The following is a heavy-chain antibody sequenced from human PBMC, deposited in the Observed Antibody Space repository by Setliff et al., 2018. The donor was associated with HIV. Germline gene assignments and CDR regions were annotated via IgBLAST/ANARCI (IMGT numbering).Heavy chain of an antibody. CDR3: ARGSTAVNYYYYYIDV. Sequence: ASVKVSCKASGYTFTSYAMHWVRQAPGQRLEWMGWINAGNGNTKYSQKFKGRVTMTRDTSISTAYMEVTRLRSDDTAVYYCARGSTAVNYYYYYIDVWGKETTVTVSS. CDR1: GYTFTSYA. CDR2: INAGNGNT. D-gene: IGHD2-2*01. V-gene: IGHV1-3*01. J-gene: IGHJ6*03.